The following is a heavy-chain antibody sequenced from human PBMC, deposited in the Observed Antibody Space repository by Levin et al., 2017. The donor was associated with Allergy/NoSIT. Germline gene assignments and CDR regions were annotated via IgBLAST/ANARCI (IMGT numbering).Heavy chain of an antibody. CDR2: IYSSGSA. CDR1: GGSISSGSYY. V-gene: IGHV4-61*02. Sequence: SETLSLTCKVSGGSISSGSYYWSWIRQPAAKGLEWIGRIYSSGSANYNPSLKSRVTISVDTSKNQFSLKLRSVTAADTAVYYCARAEGGLEHWGQGTLVTVSS. CDR3: ARAEGGLEH. J-gene: IGHJ4*02. D-gene: IGHD1-1*01.